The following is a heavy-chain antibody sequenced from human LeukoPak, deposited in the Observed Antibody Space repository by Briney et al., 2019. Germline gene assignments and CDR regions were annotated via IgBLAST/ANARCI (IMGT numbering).Heavy chain of an antibody. CDR2: IYSGGST. J-gene: IGHJ3*02. Sequence: GGSLRLSCAASGFTVSSNYMSWVRQAPGKGLEWVSVIYSGGSTYFADSVRGRFTVSRDNSKNTFYLQMNSVRAEDTAVYYCARVDSGYNDAFDIWGQGTTVTVSS. CDR3: ARVDSGYNDAFDI. V-gene: IGHV3-53*01. D-gene: IGHD3-22*01. CDR1: GFTVSSNY.